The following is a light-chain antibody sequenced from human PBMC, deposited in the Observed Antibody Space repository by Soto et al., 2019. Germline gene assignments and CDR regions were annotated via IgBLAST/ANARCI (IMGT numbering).Light chain of an antibody. CDR2: GAS. CDR3: QQYDSSSPRT. V-gene: IGKV3-20*01. CDR1: RSVSDNY. Sequence: EVVLTQFPGTLSLSPGDRATLSCRASRSVSDNYLAWYQQKPGRAPRLLIFGASIRVTGIPDSFIGSASGTDFTLTISGLEPADFAVYYCQQYDSSSPRTFGEGNRVDMK. J-gene: IGKJ4*01.